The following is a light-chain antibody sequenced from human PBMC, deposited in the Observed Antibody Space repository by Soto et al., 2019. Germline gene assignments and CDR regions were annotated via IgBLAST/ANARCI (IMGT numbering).Light chain of an antibody. Sequence: QSVLTLPPSVSGAPGQRVTISRTGSSSNIGAGYDVHWYQQLPGTAPKLLIYGNSNRPSGVPDRFSGSKSGTSASLAITGLQAEDEADYYCQSSDSSVGGSRVFGTGTQVTVL. CDR2: GNS. V-gene: IGLV1-40*01. CDR3: QSSDSSVGGSRV. CDR1: SSNIGAGYD. J-gene: IGLJ1*01.